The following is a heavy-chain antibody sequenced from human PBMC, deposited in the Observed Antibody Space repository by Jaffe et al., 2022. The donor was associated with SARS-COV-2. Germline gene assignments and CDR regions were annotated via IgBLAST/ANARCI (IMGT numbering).Heavy chain of an antibody. CDR3: ARDTYYDSSGSWADVFDT. CDR1: GGSITDNY. D-gene: IGHD3-22*01. J-gene: IGHJ3*02. CDR2: VHHSGTT. V-gene: IGHV4-59*01. Sequence: QVQLQESGPGLVKPSETLSLTCTVFGGSITDNYWSWVRQSPGMGLDWIGYVHHSGTTNSNPFLKSRVTISMDTSKNQFSLKLSSVTAADTAIYYCARDTYYDSSGSWADVFDTWGRGTVVTVSS.